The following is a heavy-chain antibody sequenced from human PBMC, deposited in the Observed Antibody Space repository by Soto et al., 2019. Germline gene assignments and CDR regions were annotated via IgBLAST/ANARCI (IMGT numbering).Heavy chain of an antibody. CDR3: ARAYIVAPILAFDI. Sequence: LLNLSCKAAGYGFSVDPGGWGRQAPGQGLEWMGIINPSGGSTSYAQKFQGRVTMTRDTSTSTVYMELSSLRSEDTAVYYCARAYIVAPILAFDIWGQGTMVTVSS. CDR2: INPSGGST. D-gene: IGHD5-12*01. V-gene: IGHV1-46*03. J-gene: IGHJ3*02. CDR1: GYGFSVDP.